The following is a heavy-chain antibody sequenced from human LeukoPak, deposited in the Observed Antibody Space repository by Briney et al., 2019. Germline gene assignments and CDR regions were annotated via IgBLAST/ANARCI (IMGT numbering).Heavy chain of an antibody. CDR1: GFTFSAYH. D-gene: IGHD2-21*01. J-gene: IGHJ4*02. CDR3: ARVWQDYSGVDY. CDR2: ISTTGTTI. Sequence: GGSLRLSCAASGFTFSAYHINRVRQAPGKGLEWISYISTTGTTIHYADSVKGRFAISRDNAKSSLYLQMNSLRDEDTAVYYCARVWQDYSGVDYWGQGTLVTVSS. V-gene: IGHV3-48*02.